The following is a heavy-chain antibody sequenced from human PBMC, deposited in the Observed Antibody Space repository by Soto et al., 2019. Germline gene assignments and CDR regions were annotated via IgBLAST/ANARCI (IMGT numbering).Heavy chain of an antibody. V-gene: IGHV1-58*01. CDR1: GFTFTSSA. D-gene: IGHD1-26*01. Sequence: SVKISCKASGFTFTSSAVQWVRQARGQRLEWIGWIVVGSGNTNYAQKFQERVTITRDMSTSTAYMELSSLRSEDTAVYYCAAAWEPYNWFEPWGQGTLVTVSS. CDR2: IVVGSGNT. J-gene: IGHJ5*02. CDR3: AAAWEPYNWFEP.